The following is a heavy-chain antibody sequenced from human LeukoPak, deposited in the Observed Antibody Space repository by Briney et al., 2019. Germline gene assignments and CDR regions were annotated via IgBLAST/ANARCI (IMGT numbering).Heavy chain of an antibody. CDR3: ARVSWFPGTSYYYMDV. CDR1: GGSISSGGYS. Sequence: SQTLSLTCAVSGGSISSGGYSWSWIRQPPGKGLEWIGYIYYSGTTNYNPSLKSRVTMSVDTSKNQFSLKLSSVTAADTAVYYCARVSWFPGTSYYYMDVWGKGTTVTVSS. V-gene: IGHV4-30-4*07. CDR2: IYYSGTT. J-gene: IGHJ6*03. D-gene: IGHD1-1*01.